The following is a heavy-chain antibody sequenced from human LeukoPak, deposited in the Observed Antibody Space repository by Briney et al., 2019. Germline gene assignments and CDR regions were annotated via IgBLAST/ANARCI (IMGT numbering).Heavy chain of an antibody. Sequence: GGSLRLSCAASGFTFSSYSMNWVRQAPGKGLEWVSSISSSSSYIYYADSVKGRFTISRDNAKNSLYLQMNSLRAVDTAVYYCARDPGRGLYFDYWGQGTLVTVSS. D-gene: IGHD6-19*01. J-gene: IGHJ4*02. V-gene: IGHV3-21*01. CDR2: ISSSSSYI. CDR1: GFTFSSYS. CDR3: ARDPGRGLYFDY.